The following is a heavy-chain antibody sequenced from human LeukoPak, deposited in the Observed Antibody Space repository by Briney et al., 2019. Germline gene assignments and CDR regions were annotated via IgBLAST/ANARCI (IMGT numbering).Heavy chain of an antibody. CDR1: GYTLTELS. V-gene: IGHV1-24*01. Sequence: ASVKVSCKVSGYTLTELSMHWVRQAPGKGLEWMGGFDPEDGETIYAQKFQGRVTMTEGTSTDTAYMELSSLRSEDTAVYYCATAPGTNYYMDVWGKGTTVTVSS. CDR3: ATAPGTNYYMDV. J-gene: IGHJ6*03. D-gene: IGHD1-1*01. CDR2: FDPEDGET.